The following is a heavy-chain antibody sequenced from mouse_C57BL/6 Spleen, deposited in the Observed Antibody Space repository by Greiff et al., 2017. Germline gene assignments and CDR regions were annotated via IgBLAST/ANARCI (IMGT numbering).Heavy chain of an antibody. D-gene: IGHD2-1*01. Sequence: VQLKQSGAELVRPGASVKLSCTASGFNIKDYYMHWVKQRPEQGLEWIGRIDPEDGDTEYAPKFQGKATMTADTSSNTAYLQLSSLTSEDTAVYYCSSTRGRDYFDYWGQGTTLTVSS. J-gene: IGHJ2*01. CDR1: GFNIKDYY. V-gene: IGHV14-1*01. CDR3: SSTRGRDYFDY. CDR2: IDPEDGDT.